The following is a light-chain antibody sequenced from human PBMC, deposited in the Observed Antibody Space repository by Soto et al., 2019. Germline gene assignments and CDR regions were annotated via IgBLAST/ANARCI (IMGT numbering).Light chain of an antibody. CDR2: DAS. V-gene: IGKV3-11*01. CDR3: QHRDDWPPGAT. Sequence: EIVLTQSPATLSLSPGERATLSCRASQSITNHLAWYQQKPGQAPRLLIYDASNRAAGIPVRFSGSGSGTDFTLTIGSLEPEDFAVYYCQHRDDWPPGATFGGGTKVEI. J-gene: IGKJ4*01. CDR1: QSITNH.